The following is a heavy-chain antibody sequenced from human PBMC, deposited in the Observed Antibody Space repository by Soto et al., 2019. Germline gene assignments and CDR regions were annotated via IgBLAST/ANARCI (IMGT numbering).Heavy chain of an antibody. Sequence: EVQLVESGGGLVKPGGSLRLSCAASGFTFSNYNMNWVRQAPGKGLEWVSSITSTSVYIYQADSVKGRFTVSRDNGKNSLYLQMNSLRAEDTAVYYYATDDGFSDYWGQGTLVTVSS. CDR2: ITSTSVYI. V-gene: IGHV3-21*01. CDR3: ATDDGFSDY. CDR1: GFTFSNYN. D-gene: IGHD3-10*01. J-gene: IGHJ4*02.